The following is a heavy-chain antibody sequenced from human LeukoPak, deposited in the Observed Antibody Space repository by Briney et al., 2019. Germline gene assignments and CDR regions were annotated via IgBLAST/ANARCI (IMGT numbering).Heavy chain of an antibody. V-gene: IGHV4-61*02. D-gene: IGHD3-22*01. CDR2: IYTSGST. CDR3: ARVTTGGYYNC. J-gene: IGHJ4*02. Sequence: SQTLSLTCTVSSGSISSGSYYWSWIRQPAGKGLEWIGRIYTSGSTNYNPSLKSRVTISVDTSKNQFSLKLSSVTAADTAVYYCARVTTGGYYNCWGQGTLVTVSS. CDR1: SGSISSGSYY.